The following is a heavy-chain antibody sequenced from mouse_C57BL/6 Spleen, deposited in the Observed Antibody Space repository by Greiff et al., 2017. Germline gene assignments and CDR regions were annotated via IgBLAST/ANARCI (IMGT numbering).Heavy chain of an antibody. V-gene: IGHV1-82*01. D-gene: IGHD1-1*01. CDR1: GYAFSSSW. J-gene: IGHJ2*01. CDR2: IYPGDGDT. Sequence: QVQLQQSGPELVKPGASVKISCKASGYAFSSSWMNWVKQRPGKGLEWIGRIYPGDGDTNYNGKFKGKATLTADKSSSTAYMHLSSLTSEDSAVYFCANSGSSYFDYWGQGTTLTVSS. CDR3: ANSGSSYFDY.